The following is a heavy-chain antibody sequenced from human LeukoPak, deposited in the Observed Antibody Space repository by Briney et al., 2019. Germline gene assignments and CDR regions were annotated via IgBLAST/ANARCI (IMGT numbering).Heavy chain of an antibody. J-gene: IGHJ4*02. CDR3: ASLNSGSYSG. V-gene: IGHV4-39*01. Sequence: SETLSLTCTVSGGSISSGSYYWGWIRQPPGKGLEWIGSIYYSGSTYYNPSLKSRVTISVDTSKNQFSLKLSSATAADTAVYYCASLNSGSYSGWGQGTLVTVSS. CDR2: IYYSGST. D-gene: IGHD1-26*01. CDR1: GGSISSGSYY.